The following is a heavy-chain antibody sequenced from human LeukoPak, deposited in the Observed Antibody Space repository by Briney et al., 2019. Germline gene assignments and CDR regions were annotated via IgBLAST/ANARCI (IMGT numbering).Heavy chain of an antibody. J-gene: IGHJ6*02. V-gene: IGHV1-18*01. CDR3: ALSDGMDV. D-gene: IGHD2/OR15-2a*01. CDR2: ISAYNGNT. Sequence: ASVKVSCKASGYTFTSYGISWVRQAPGQGLEWMGWISAYNGNTNYAQKFQGRVTMTEDTSTDTAYMELSSLRSEDTAVYYCALSDGMDVWGQGTTVTVSS. CDR1: GYTFTSYG.